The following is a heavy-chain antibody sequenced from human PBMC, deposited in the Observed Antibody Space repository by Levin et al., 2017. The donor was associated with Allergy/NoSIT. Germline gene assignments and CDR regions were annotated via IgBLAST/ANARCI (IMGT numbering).Heavy chain of an antibody. Sequence: KRGESLKISCKASGYSLTSYWIGWVRQMPGKGLEWMGIIYPGDSETRFSPSFQGQVTFSADKSISTAYLQWSSLKASDTAMYYCARSKGYCSSTNCALFDYWGQGTLVTVSS. V-gene: IGHV5-51*01. D-gene: IGHD2-2*01. CDR2: IYPGDSET. CDR1: GYSLTSYW. J-gene: IGHJ4*02. CDR3: ARSKGYCSSTNCALFDY.